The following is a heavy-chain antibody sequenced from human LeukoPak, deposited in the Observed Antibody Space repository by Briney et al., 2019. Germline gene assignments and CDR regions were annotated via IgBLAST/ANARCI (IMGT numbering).Heavy chain of an antibody. CDR1: GFTFSSYA. CDR3: ARWGTTVVKGLDY. Sequence: GGSLRLSCAASGFTFSSYAMSWIRQAPGKGLEWLSYISGTGNPIYYADSVKGRFTISRDNAKNSVHLQMNSLRAEDTAVYYCARWGTTVVKGLDYWGQGTLVTVSS. V-gene: IGHV3-11*04. CDR2: ISGTGNPI. J-gene: IGHJ4*02. D-gene: IGHD4-23*01.